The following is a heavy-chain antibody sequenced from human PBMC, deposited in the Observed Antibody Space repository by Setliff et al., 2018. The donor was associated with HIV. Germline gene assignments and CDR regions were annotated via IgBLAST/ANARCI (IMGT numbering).Heavy chain of an antibody. J-gene: IGHJ4*02. Sequence: PSETLSLTCTVYGGSFSNYYTNWIRQPPGKGLEWIGELSPSGTTRPNPSLQSRVIISLDTSKNQFSLKLTSVTAADTAMYYCAAFLVSPVTTQDYWGQGTPVTVS. CDR1: GGSFSNYY. CDR3: AAFLVSPVTTQDY. D-gene: IGHD4-17*01. CDR2: LSPSGTT. V-gene: IGHV4-34*01.